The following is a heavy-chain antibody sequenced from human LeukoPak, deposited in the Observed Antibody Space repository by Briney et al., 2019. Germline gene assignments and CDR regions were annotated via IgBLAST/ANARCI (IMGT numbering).Heavy chain of an antibody. D-gene: IGHD4-17*01. CDR3: ARPGRRLRRDDAFYI. Sequence: SETLSLTCTVSDGSISSCYWSWSRQPPGKGLEWIGYIYYSGISHYNPSLKSRVTISVDTSKHQFSLKLSSETAAYTAVYFCARPGRRLRRDDAFYIWGQGTMVTVSS. CDR2: IYYSGIS. CDR1: DGSISSCY. J-gene: IGHJ3*02. V-gene: IGHV4-59*01.